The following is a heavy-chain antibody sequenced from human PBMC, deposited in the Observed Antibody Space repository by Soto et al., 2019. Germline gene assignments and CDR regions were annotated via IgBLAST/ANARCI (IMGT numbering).Heavy chain of an antibody. Sequence: EVQLVESGGGLLQPGGSLRLSCAASGFTFSTYWMHWVRQAPGKGLVWVSRIKTDGSVTTYADSVKGRFTISRDNAKNTLYLQMNTLRAEDTAVYYCARDLGGSHDYWGWGTLVTVSS. CDR1: GFTFSTYW. CDR2: IKTDGSVT. CDR3: ARDLGGSHDY. D-gene: IGHD3-16*01. V-gene: IGHV3-74*01. J-gene: IGHJ4*02.